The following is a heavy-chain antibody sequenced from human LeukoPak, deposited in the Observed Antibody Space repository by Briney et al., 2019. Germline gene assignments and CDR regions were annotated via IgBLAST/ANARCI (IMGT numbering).Heavy chain of an antibody. Sequence: GRSLRLSCAASGFTFSSYGMHWVRQAPGKGLKWVAVISYDGSDKYYADSVKGRFTISRDNSKNTLFLQMNSLRAEDTAVYYCAKDYDYYDSSGYFGYWGQGTLVTVSS. CDR3: AKDYDYYDSSGYFGY. V-gene: IGHV3-30*18. CDR1: GFTFSSYG. D-gene: IGHD3-22*01. CDR2: ISYDGSDK. J-gene: IGHJ4*02.